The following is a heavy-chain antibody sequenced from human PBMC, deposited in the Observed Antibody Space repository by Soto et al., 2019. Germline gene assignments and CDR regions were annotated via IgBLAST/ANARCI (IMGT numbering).Heavy chain of an antibody. CDR2: ISRGSKTI. CDR1: GFTFSGYS. J-gene: IGHJ4*02. CDR3: AREDILGVRSFDY. D-gene: IGHD3-9*01. V-gene: IGHV3-48*02. Sequence: EVQLVESGGGLVQWGGSLRLSCAASGFTFSGYSVNWVRQAPGKGLEWVSYISRGSKTIYYAESVKGRFTVSRDNARNSQYLQMNSLRDEATAVYYCAREDILGVRSFDYWGQGTLVTVSS.